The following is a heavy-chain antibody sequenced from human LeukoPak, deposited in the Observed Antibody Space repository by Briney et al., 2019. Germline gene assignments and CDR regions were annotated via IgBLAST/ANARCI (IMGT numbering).Heavy chain of an antibody. D-gene: IGHD3-10*01. CDR2: ISAYNGNT. V-gene: IGHV1-18*01. Sequence: ASVKVSCKASGYTFTSCAISWVRQAPGQGLEWMGWISAYNGNTNYAQKFQGRVTMTTDTSTSTAYMELRSLRSDDTAVYYCARDRRVKYYGSGSYYIGYWGQGTLVTVSS. CDR1: GYTFTSCA. CDR3: ARDRRVKYYGSGSYYIGY. J-gene: IGHJ4*02.